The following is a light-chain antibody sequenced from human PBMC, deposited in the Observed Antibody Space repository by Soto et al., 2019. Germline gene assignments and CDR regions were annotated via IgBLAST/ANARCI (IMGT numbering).Light chain of an antibody. CDR3: QQLESYPST. V-gene: IGKV1-5*01. Sequence: DIQMTQSPSTLSASVGDRVTITCRASQSIRTWLAWYQHKPGKAPKFLIYDASTVESGVPSRFSGSGSGTDFTLTISSLQPEDFATYYCQQLESYPSTFGGGTKVDIK. J-gene: IGKJ4*01. CDR1: QSIRTW. CDR2: DAS.